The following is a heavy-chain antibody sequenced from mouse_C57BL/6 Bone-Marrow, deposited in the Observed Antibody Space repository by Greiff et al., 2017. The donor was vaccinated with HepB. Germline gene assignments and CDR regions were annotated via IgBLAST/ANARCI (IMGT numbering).Heavy chain of an antibody. D-gene: IGHD2-4*01. Sequence: VKLQESGAELARPGASVKLSCKASGYTFTSYGISWVKQRTGQGLELIGEIYPRSGNTYYNEKFKGKATLTADKSSSTAYMELRSLTSEDSAVYFCARGGLRRRAMDYWGQGTSVTVSS. CDR2: IYPRSGNT. CDR1: GYTFTSYG. V-gene: IGHV1-81*01. CDR3: ARGGLRRRAMDY. J-gene: IGHJ4*01.